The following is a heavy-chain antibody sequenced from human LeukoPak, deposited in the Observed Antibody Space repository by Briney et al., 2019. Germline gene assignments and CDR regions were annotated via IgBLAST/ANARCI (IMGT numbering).Heavy chain of an antibody. CDR1: GFTVSTNY. CDR3: ARTDYGSLRGAFLI. CDR2: ISSSGSTI. V-gene: IGHV3-48*03. J-gene: IGHJ3*02. D-gene: IGHD4/OR15-4a*01. Sequence: GGSLRLSCVASGFTVSTNYMNWVRQAPGKGLEWVSYISSSGSTIYYADSVKGRFTISRDNAKNSLYLQMNSLRAEDTAVYYCARTDYGSLRGAFLIWGQGTMVTVSS.